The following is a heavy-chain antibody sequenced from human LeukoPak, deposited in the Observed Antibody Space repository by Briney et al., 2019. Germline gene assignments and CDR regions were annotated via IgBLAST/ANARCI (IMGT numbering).Heavy chain of an antibody. CDR3: ARLYDYVWGGGDY. Sequence: GGSLRLSCAASGFTFSSYEMNWVRQAPGKGLEWVSYISSSGSTIYYADSVKGRFTISRDNAKNSLYLQMNSLRAEDTAVYYCARLYDYVWGGGDYWGQGTLVTVSS. D-gene: IGHD3-16*01. CDR2: ISSSGSTI. J-gene: IGHJ4*02. CDR1: GFTFSSYE. V-gene: IGHV3-48*03.